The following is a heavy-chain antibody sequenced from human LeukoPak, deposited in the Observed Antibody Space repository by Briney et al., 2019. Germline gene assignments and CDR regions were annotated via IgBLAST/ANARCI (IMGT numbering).Heavy chain of an antibody. CDR1: GYTFTGYY. J-gene: IGHJ3*02. Sequence: GASVKVSCKASGYTFTGYYMHWVRQAPGQGLEWMGWMNPNSGNTGYAQKFQGRVTMTRNTSISTAYMELSSLRSEDTAVYYCARGGKPWELLAAFDIWGQGTMVTVSS. D-gene: IGHD1-26*01. CDR3: ARGGKPWELLAAFDI. V-gene: IGHV1-8*02. CDR2: MNPNSGNT.